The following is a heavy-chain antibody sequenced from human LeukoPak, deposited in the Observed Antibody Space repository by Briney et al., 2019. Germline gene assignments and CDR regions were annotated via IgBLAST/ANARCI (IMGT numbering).Heavy chain of an antibody. CDR3: ARAPTRNAFDI. CDR2: ISSSSSYI. V-gene: IGHV3-21*01. Sequence: GGSLRLSCAASGFTFSSYSMNWVRQAPGKGLEWVSSISSSSSYIYYADSVKGRFTIFRDNAKNSLYLQMNSLRAEDTAVYYCARAPTRNAFDIWGQGTMVTVSS. D-gene: IGHD1-14*01. J-gene: IGHJ3*02. CDR1: GFTFSSYS.